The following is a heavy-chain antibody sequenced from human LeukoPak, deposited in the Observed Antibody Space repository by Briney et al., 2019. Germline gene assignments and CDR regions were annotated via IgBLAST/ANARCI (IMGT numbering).Heavy chain of an antibody. CDR1: GFTFSSNY. V-gene: IGHV3-53*01. CDR3: ARDPGGNWNDSDY. D-gene: IGHD1-20*01. CDR2: IYSGGST. Sequence: GGSLRLSCAASGFTFSSNYMSWVRQAPGKGLEWVSVIYSGGSTYYADSVKGRFTISRDNSKNTLYLQMNSLRAEDTAVYYCARDPGGNWNDSDYWGQGTLVTVSS. J-gene: IGHJ4*02.